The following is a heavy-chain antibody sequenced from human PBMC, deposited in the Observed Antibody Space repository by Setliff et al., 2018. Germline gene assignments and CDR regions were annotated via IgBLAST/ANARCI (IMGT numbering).Heavy chain of an antibody. CDR3: ARLALTGYDSSGYYYALDYYYYMDV. J-gene: IGHJ6*03. CDR1: GFTFGAYT. Sequence: PGGSLRLSCVASGFTFGAYTLTWVRLAPGKGLEWISYISTSSSTIYNADSVKGRFTISRDNANHSLYLQMNSLRAEDTAVYYCARLALTGYDSSGYYYALDYYYYMDVWGKGTTVTVSS. D-gene: IGHD3-22*01. V-gene: IGHV3-48*01. CDR2: ISTSSSTI.